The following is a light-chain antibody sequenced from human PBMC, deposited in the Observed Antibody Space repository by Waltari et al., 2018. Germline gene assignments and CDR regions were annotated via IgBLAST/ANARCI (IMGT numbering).Light chain of an antibody. V-gene: IGKV3-11*01. CDR1: QSISTN. CDR3: QQRSNWPFT. Sequence: EIVLTQSPATLSLSPGERATLSCRASQSISTNLGWYAQKPGQAPRLLIYDASNRATGIPARFSGSGSGTDFTLTITRLEPEDFAVYYCQQRSNWPFTCGQGTRLEIE. J-gene: IGKJ5*01. CDR2: DAS.